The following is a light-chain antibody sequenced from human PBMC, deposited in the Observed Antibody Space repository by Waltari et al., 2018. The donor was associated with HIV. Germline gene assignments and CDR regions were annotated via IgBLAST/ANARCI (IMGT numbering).Light chain of an antibody. CDR3: QQYYTTPQT. V-gene: IGKV4-1*01. CDR2: WAS. J-gene: IGKJ1*01. CDR1: RSILYSSNNKNY. Sequence: DIVMTQSPDSLAVSLGERATINCKSSRSILYSSNNKNYLAWYQQKPGQPPMLLIYWASTRESGVPDRFSGSGSGTDFTHTISSLQAEDVAVYYCQQYYTTPQTFGQGTKVEIK.